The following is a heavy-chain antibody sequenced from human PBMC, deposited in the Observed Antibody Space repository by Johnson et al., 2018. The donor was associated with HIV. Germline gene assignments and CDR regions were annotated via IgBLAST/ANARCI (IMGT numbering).Heavy chain of an antibody. J-gene: IGHJ3*02. D-gene: IGHD4/OR15-4a*01. CDR2: IYSGDTT. CDR3: ARVGANFDAFDI. V-gene: IGHV3-66*01. CDR1: GFTVSSNY. Sequence: VQLVESGGGLVQPGGSLRLSCAASGFTVSSNYMSWVRLSAVKGLEWVSVIYSGDTTYYADSVMGRFTISRDNAKNSLFLQMNSLRAEDTAVYYCARVGANFDAFDIWGQGTMVTVSS.